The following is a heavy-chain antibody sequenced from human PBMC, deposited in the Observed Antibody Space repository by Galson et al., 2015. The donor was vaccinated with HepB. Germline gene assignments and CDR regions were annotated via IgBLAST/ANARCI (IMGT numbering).Heavy chain of an antibody. CDR3: AKDFRGYSYGMVVDY. CDR1: GFTFSSYA. J-gene: IGHJ4*02. V-gene: IGHV3-23*01. D-gene: IGHD5-18*01. CDR2: ISGSGGST. Sequence: SLRLSCAASGFTFSSYAMSWVRQAPGKGLEWVSAISGSGGSTYYADSVKGRFTISRDNSKNTLYLQMNSLRAEDTAVYYCAKDFRGYSYGMVVDYWGQGTLVTVSS.